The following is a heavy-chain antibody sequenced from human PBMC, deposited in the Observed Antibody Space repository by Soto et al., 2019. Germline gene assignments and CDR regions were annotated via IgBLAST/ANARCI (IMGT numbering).Heavy chain of an antibody. CDR1: GFSFSNVW. V-gene: IGHV3-15*01. CDR2: IKSKTDGATE. D-gene: IGHD3-9*01. J-gene: IGHJ4*02. CDR3: TTDLRYFDS. Sequence: GGSLRLSCAASGFSFSNVWRSWVRQAPGKGLEWVGRIKSKTDGATEDYGAAVKGRFTISRDDSQNTLYLQMNSLRSEDTAVYYCTTDLRYFDSWGQGTVVTVSS.